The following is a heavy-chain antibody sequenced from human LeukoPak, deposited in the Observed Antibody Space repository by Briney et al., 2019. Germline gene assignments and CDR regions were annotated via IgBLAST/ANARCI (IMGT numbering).Heavy chain of an antibody. V-gene: IGHV3-21*01. CDR2: ISSISSYI. CDR3: ARGVAGYAFDI. J-gene: IGHJ3*02. CDR1: GFTFSIYS. D-gene: IGHD2-21*01. Sequence: GGSLRLSCAASGFTFSIYSMNWVRQAPGKGLEWVSSISSISSYIYYADSVKGRCTISRDNAKNSLYLQMNSLRAEDTAVYYCARGVAGYAFDIWGQGTMVTVSS.